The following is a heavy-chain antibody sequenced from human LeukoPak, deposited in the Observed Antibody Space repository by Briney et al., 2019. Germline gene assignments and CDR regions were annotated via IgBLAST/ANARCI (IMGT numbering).Heavy chain of an antibody. J-gene: IGHJ4*02. CDR3: ARGIAVAGTPYFDY. V-gene: IGHV3-21*01. Sequence: GGSLRLSCAAAGFTFSSYSMNWVRQAPGKGLEWVSSISSSSSYIYYADSVKGRFTISRDNAKNSLYLQMNSLRAEDTAVYYCARGIAVAGTPYFDYWGQGTLVTVSS. CDR2: ISSSSSYI. D-gene: IGHD6-19*01. CDR1: GFTFSSYS.